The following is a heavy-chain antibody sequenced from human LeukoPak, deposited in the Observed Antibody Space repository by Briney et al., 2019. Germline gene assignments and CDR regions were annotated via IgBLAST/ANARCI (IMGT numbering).Heavy chain of an antibody. D-gene: IGHD5-24*01. CDR1: GFTFSSYA. J-gene: IGHJ4*02. Sequence: GGSLRLSCAASGFTFSSYAMHWVRQAPGKGLGWVAVISYDGSNKYYADSVKGRFTISRDNSENTLYLQMNSLRAEDTAVYYCARGGGLRAYYFDYWGQGTLVTVSS. V-gene: IGHV3-30*04. CDR2: ISYDGSNK. CDR3: ARGGGLRAYYFDY.